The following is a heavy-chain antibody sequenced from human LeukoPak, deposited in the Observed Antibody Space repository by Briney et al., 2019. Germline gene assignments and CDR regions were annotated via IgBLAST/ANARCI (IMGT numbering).Heavy chain of an antibody. CDR2: IWYDGSNK. J-gene: IGHJ3*02. D-gene: IGHD3-22*01. CDR1: GVPFSSFG. V-gene: IGHV3-30*02. CDR3: AKDRSTYYYDSSGYYPDAFDI. Sequence: GGSVPLPCAVSGVPFSSFGVLCPRQAPGKGLEWVAVIWYDGSNKYYADSVKGRFTISRDNSKNTLYLQMNSLRAEDTAVYYCAKDRSTYYYDSSGYYPDAFDIWGQGTMVTVSS.